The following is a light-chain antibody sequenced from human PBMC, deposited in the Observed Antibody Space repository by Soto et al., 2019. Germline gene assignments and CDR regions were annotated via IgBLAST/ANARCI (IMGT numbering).Light chain of an antibody. CDR1: SSNIGAGFD. J-gene: IGLJ1*01. V-gene: IGLV1-40*01. Sequence: QSVLTQPPSVSGAPGQRVTISCTGSSSNIGAGFDVHWYQQLPGTVPKLLIYGNSNRPSGVPDRFSGSKSGTSASLAITGLQAEDEADYYCQSYDSSLSGYGFGTGTKVTVL. CDR3: QSYDSSLSGYG. CDR2: GNS.